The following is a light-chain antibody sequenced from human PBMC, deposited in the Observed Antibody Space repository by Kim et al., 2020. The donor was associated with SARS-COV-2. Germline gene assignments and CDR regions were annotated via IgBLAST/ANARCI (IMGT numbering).Light chain of an antibody. CDR3: QQHNSSSPS. V-gene: IGKV1-5*01. J-gene: IGKJ1*01. CDR1: QSISAW. Sequence: DIQMTQSPSSLSASIGDRVTITCRASQSISAWLAWYQQKPGKAPKVLIYDASSLQSGVPSRFSGSGSGTKFTLTINSLQPDDFATYFCQQHNSSSPSFRQGNKVDIK. CDR2: DAS.